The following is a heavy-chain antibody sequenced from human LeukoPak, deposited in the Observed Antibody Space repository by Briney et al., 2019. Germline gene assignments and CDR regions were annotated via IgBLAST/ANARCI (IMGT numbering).Heavy chain of an antibody. CDR1: GYTFTGYY. D-gene: IGHD6-13*01. J-gene: IGHJ4*02. CDR3: ASSAGIAAAGTRDY. CDR2: INPNSGGT. Sequence: KPGASVKVSCKASGYTFTGYYMHWVRQAPGQGLEWMGWINPNSGGTNYAQKFQGRVTMTRDTSISTAYMELSRLRSDDTAVYYCASSAGIAAAGTRDYWGQGTLVTVSS. V-gene: IGHV1-2*02.